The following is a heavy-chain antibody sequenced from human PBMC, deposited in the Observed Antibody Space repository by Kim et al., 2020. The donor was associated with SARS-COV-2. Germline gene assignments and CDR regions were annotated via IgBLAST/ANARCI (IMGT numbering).Heavy chain of an antibody. CDR3: ASPYGSGSYWYFDL. V-gene: IGHV4-39*01. J-gene: IGHJ2*01. D-gene: IGHD3-10*01. CDR2: IYYSGST. Sequence: SETLSLTCTVSGGSISSSSYYWGWIRQPPGKGLEWIGSIYYSGSTYYNPSLKSRVTISVDTSKNQFSLKLSSVTAADTAVYYCASPYGSGSYWYFDLWGRGTLVTVSS. CDR1: GGSISSSSYY.